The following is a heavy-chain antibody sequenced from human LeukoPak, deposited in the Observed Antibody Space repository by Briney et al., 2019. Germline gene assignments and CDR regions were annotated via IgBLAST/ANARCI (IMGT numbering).Heavy chain of an antibody. J-gene: IGHJ4*02. CDR3: ARLAVADTYYFDY. CDR1: GYTFTGYY. Sequence: ASVKVSCKASGYTFTGYYMHWVRQAPGQGLEWMGWINPNSGGTNYAQKFQGWVTLTRDTSISTAYMELSRLRSDDTAVYYCARLAVADTYYFDYWGQGTLVTVSS. V-gene: IGHV1-2*04. CDR2: INPNSGGT. D-gene: IGHD6-19*01.